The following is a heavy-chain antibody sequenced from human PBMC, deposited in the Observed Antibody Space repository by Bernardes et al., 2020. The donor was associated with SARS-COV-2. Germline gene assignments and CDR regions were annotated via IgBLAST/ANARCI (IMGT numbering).Heavy chain of an antibody. J-gene: IGHJ4*02. D-gene: IGHD3-9*01. Sequence: GGSLRLSCAASGFTFSSYGMHWVRQAPGKGLEWVAVIWYDGSKTYYADSVKGRFTISRDNSKNTLYLQMNSLRAEDTAVYYCAREPPRYFDWLLSGFDYWGQGTLVTVSS. CDR2: IWYDGSKT. CDR3: AREPPRYFDWLLSGFDY. CDR1: GFTFSSYG. V-gene: IGHV3-33*01.